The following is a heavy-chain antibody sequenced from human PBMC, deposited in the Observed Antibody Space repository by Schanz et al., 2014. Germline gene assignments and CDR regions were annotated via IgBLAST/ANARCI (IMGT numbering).Heavy chain of an antibody. J-gene: IGHJ4*02. D-gene: IGHD2-2*01. Sequence: EVQLLESGGGLVQPGGSLRLSCAASRFTFSSYAMSWVRQAPGKGLEWVSAISDSGDLTYYAGSVKGRFTISRENGKNSLYLQMNSLRAGDTAVYYCARGRRGDCRRTSCTYYFDYWGQGTLVTVSS. V-gene: IGHV3-23*01. CDR3: ARGRRGDCRRTSCTYYFDY. CDR1: RFTFSSYA. CDR2: ISDSGDLT.